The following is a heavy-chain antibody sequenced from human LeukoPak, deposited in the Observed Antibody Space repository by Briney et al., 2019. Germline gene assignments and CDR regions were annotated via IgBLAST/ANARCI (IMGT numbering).Heavy chain of an antibody. CDR2: IIPIFGTA. V-gene: IGHV1-69*05. J-gene: IGHJ4*02. Sequence: ASVKVSCKASGGTFSSYAISWVRQAPGQGLEWMGGIIPIFGTANYAQKFQGRVTITTDESMSTAYMELSSLRSEDTAVYYCRVTNVVVTAMIDYWGQGTLVTVSS. CDR1: GGTFSSYA. CDR3: RVTNVVVTAMIDY. D-gene: IGHD2-21*02.